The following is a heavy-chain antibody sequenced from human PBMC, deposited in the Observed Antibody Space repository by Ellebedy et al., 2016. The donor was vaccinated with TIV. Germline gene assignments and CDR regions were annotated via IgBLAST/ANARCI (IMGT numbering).Heavy chain of an antibody. CDR1: GGSFSGYY. Sequence: MPSETLSLTCAVYGGSFSGYYWSWIRQPPGKGLEWIGEINHSGSTNYNPSLKSRVTISVDTSKNQFSLKLSSVTAADTAVYYCARHGGGSYWYFDLWGRGTLVTVSS. CDR3: ARHGGGSYWYFDL. D-gene: IGHD3-16*01. J-gene: IGHJ2*01. CDR2: INHSGST. V-gene: IGHV4-34*01.